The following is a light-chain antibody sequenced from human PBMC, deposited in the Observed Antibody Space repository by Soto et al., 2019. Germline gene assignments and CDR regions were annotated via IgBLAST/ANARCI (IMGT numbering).Light chain of an antibody. CDR1: EDITND. J-gene: IGKJ5*01. CDR3: QQYDNLPIT. Sequence: TQMTQSPSTLSASSGDRVTITCQASEDITNDLNWYQQRPGKAPKVLIYDASTLETGVPSRFSGSGYGTHFTLTISSLHPEDFAVYYCQQYDNLPITFGQGTRLEIK. V-gene: IGKV1-33*01. CDR2: DAS.